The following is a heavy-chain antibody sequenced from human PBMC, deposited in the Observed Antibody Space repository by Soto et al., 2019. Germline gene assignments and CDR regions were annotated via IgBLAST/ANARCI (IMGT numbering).Heavy chain of an antibody. J-gene: IGHJ6*02. CDR2: IIPIFGTA. V-gene: IGHV1-69*13. Sequence: SVKVSCKASGGTFSSYAISWVRQAPGQGLEWMGGIIPIFGTANYAQKFQGRVTITADESTSTAYMELSSLRSEDTAVYYCAREYEGVAGIYYYYGMDVWGQGTTVTVSS. CDR1: GGTFSSYA. D-gene: IGHD6-19*01. CDR3: AREYEGVAGIYYYYGMDV.